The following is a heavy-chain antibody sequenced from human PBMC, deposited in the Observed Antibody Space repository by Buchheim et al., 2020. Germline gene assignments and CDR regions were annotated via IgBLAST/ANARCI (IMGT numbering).Heavy chain of an antibody. V-gene: IGHV3-30*18. CDR3: AKARSGSYSEGFDY. CDR2: ISYDGSNK. D-gene: IGHD1-26*01. CDR1: GFTFSSYG. Sequence: QVQLVESGGGVVQPGRSLRLSCAASGFTFSSYGMHWVRQAPGKGLEWVAVISYDGSNKYYADSGKGRFTISRDNSKNTLDLKMNSLRAEDTAVYYCAKARSGSYSEGFDYWGQGTL. J-gene: IGHJ4*02.